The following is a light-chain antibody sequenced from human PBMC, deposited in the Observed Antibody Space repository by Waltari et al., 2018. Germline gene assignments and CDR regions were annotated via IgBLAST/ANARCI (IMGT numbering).Light chain of an antibody. CDR3: CSYAGSGTYV. Sequence: QSALTQPASVSGTPGPSITISCTGTNSDVGNYHLLSWYQHHPGEAPKLMICEVIKRPSGVSNRFSGSKSGNTASLTISGLQAEDEADYYCCSYAGSGTYVFGTGTKVTVL. V-gene: IGLV2-23*02. CDR1: NSDVGNYHL. CDR2: EVI. J-gene: IGLJ1*01.